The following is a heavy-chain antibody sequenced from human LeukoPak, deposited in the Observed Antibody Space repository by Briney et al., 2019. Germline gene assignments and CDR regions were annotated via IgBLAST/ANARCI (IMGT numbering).Heavy chain of an antibody. CDR3: TTSVIDCDFGSETGAFDI. CDR1: GVTFNNGW. V-gene: IGHV3-15*01. D-gene: IGHD3-10*01. CDR2: IKYKTDAGTR. J-gene: IGHJ3*02. Sequence: GGAPRLFCGACGVTFNNGWMIWVRRALARGRVEGIGIKYKTDAGTRDYAAPLKHRFTISREDSKNTLYLQINSLKTEDTAVYYCTTSVIDCDFGSETGAFDIWGQGTKVTVSS.